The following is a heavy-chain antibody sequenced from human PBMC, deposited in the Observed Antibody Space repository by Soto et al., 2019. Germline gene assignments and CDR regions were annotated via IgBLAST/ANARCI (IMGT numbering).Heavy chain of an antibody. Sequence: GGSLRLSCAASGFTFSSYAMHWVRQAPGKGLEWVAVISYDGSNKYYADSVKGRFTISRDNSKNTLYLQMNSLRAEDTAVYYCARELLSGTAPSPEAQKFVWPGCYMDVWGQGTTVTVSS. CDR3: ARELLSGTAPSPEAQKFVWPGCYMDV. CDR2: ISYDGSNK. J-gene: IGHJ6*02. CDR1: GFTFSSYA. D-gene: IGHD1-1*01. V-gene: IGHV3-30-3*01.